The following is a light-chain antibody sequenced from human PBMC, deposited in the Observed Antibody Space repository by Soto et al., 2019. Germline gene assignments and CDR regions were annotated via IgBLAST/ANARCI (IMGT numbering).Light chain of an antibody. CDR1: SSDVGGYTY. CDR3: SSYAGSYTYV. CDR2: EVS. J-gene: IGLJ1*01. V-gene: IGLV2-14*01. Sequence: QSALTQPASVSGSPGQSITISCTGTSSDVGGYTYVSWYQHHPGKVPKLMIYEVSNRPSGVSDRFSGSKSGNTASLTISGLQAEDEADYYCSSYAGSYTYVFATGTKLTVL.